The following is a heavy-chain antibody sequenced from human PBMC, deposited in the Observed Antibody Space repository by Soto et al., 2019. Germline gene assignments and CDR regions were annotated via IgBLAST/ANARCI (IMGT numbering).Heavy chain of an antibody. CDR3: AREGCSSTSCSGASDI. Sequence: QVQLVQSGAEVKKPGASVKVSCKASGYTFTSYGISWVRQAPGQGLEWMGWISAYNGNTNYAQKLQGRGTMTTDTSTSTAYIELRTLRADDTAVYYCAREGCSSTSCSGASDIWGQGTMVTVSS. CDR2: ISAYNGNT. J-gene: IGHJ3*02. D-gene: IGHD2-2*01. V-gene: IGHV1-18*01. CDR1: GYTFTSYG.